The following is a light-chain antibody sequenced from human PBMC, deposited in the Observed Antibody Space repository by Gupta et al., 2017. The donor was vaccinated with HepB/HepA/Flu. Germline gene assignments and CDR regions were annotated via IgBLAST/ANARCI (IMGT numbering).Light chain of an antibody. J-gene: IGKJ1*01. CDR2: GAS. CDR1: QFIRND. CDR3: LHDYNYPRT. V-gene: IGKV1-6*01. Sequence: SVVDRVTITCRASQFIRNDLAWYQQKPGKAPQLLIYGASTLQSGVPSRFSGSGSATDFTLTISSLQPEDFATYYCLHDYNYPRTFGQGTKVEIK.